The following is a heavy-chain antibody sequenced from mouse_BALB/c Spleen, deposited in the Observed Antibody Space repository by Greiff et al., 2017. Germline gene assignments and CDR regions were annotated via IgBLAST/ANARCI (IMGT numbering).Heavy chain of an antibody. J-gene: IGHJ4*01. V-gene: IGHV5-4*02. Sequence: EVMLVESGGGLVKPGGSLKLSCAASGFTFSDYYMYWVRQTPEKRLEWVATISDGGSYTYYPDSVKGRFTISRDNAKNNLYLQMSSLKSEDTAMYYCARVTGTRAMDYWGQGTSVTVSS. CDR3: ARVTGTRAMDY. CDR2: ISDGGSYT. D-gene: IGHD4-1*01. CDR1: GFTFSDYY.